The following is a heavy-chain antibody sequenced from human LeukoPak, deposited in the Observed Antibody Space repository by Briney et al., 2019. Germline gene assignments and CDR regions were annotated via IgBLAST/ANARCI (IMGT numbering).Heavy chain of an antibody. D-gene: IGHD1-14*01. J-gene: IGHJ5*02. Sequence: GGSLRLSCAASEFTFSNYAMNWVRQAPGKGLEWVSGISGGGGGTYYADSVKGRFTISRDNSKNTLYLQMDSLRAEDTALYYCAKGSGINHYHWIDPWGQGTLVTVSS. CDR1: EFTFSNYA. V-gene: IGHV3-23*01. CDR2: ISGGGGGT. CDR3: AKGSGINHYHWIDP.